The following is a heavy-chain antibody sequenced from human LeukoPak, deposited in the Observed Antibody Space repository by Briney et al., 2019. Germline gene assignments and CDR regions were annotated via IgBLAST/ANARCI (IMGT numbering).Heavy chain of an antibody. Sequence: SETLSLTCTVSGGSISSYYWSWIRQPPGKGLEWIGSIYYSGSTYYNPSLKSRVTISVDTSKNQFSLKLSSVTAADTAVYYCARDPAAAADYYYYGMDVWGQGTTVTVSS. D-gene: IGHD6-13*01. CDR2: IYYSGST. CDR1: GGSISSYY. CDR3: ARDPAAAADYYYYGMDV. V-gene: IGHV4-39*07. J-gene: IGHJ6*02.